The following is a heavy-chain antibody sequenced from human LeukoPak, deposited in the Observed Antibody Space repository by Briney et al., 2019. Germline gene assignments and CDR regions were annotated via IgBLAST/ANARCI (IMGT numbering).Heavy chain of an antibody. D-gene: IGHD2-2*01. V-gene: IGHV3-11*03. J-gene: IGHJ2*01. Sequence: GGSLRLSCAASGFTFSDYYMSWIRQAPGKGREGVSYISSSSSYTNYADSVKGRFNISRDNAKNSLYLQMNSLRAEDTAVYYCASAVGYFDLWGRGTLVTASS. CDR3: ASAVGYFDL. CDR2: ISSSSSYT. CDR1: GFTFSDYY.